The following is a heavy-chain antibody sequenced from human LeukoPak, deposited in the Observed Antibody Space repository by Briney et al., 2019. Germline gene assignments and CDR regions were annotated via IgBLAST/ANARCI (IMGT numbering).Heavy chain of an antibody. J-gene: IGHJ4*02. V-gene: IGHV4-59*01. D-gene: IGHD6-13*01. CDR3: ARENYGSSRNYFDY. CDR1: GGSISSYY. CDR2: IYYSGST. Sequence: PSETLSLTCTVSGGSISSYYWSWIRQPPGKGLEWIGYIYYSGSTNYNPSLKSRVTISVDTSKNQFSLKLSSVTAADTAVYYCARENYGSSRNYFDYWGQGTLVTVSS.